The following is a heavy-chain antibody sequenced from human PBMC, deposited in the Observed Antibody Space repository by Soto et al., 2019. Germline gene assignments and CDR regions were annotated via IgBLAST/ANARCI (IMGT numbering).Heavy chain of an antibody. J-gene: IGHJ6*02. CDR1: GGSLSNYG. D-gene: IGHD4-17*01. CDR2: IIPVFGTA. V-gene: IGHV1-69*12. CDR3: ARGDATKIVVTTYYGMDV. Sequence: QVQLVQSGAEVKKPGSSVKVSCKASGGSLSNYGISWVRQAPGQGLEWMGGIIPVFGTANYAQKFQGRVTITAYESTNIVYMDVTSLRSEDTAVYYCARGDATKIVVTTYYGMDVWGQGTTVTVSS.